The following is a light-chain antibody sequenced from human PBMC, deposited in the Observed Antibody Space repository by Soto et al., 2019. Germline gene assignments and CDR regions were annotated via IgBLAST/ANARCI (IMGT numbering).Light chain of an antibody. CDR3: SSFTTSSTYV. Sequence: QSALTQPASVSGSPGQSITISCTGTTSDVGGYNYVSWYQQHPGKAPKLLIYEVNNRPSGVSNRFSASKSGNTASLTISGLQAEDEADYYCSSFTTSSTYVLGTGTKVTVL. CDR2: EVN. V-gene: IGLV2-14*01. J-gene: IGLJ1*01. CDR1: TSDVGGYNY.